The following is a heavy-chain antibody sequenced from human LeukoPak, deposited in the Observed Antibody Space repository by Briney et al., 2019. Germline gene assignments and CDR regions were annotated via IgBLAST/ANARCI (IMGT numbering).Heavy chain of an antibody. Sequence: GGSLRLSCLASGFSFSNYAMSWVHQAPGKGLEWVSNAGSSSRLYGDSVKGRFSVSRDNSKNTLCLQMNSLRADDTAVYYCAKQRGALRENYYMDVWGKGTTVTVSS. CDR3: AKQRGALRENYYMDV. CDR2: AGSSSR. J-gene: IGHJ6*03. CDR1: GFSFSNYA. V-gene: IGHV3-23*01.